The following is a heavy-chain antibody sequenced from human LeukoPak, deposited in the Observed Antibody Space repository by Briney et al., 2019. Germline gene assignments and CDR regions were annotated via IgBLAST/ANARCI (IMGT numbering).Heavy chain of an antibody. CDR3: ARDSNWNNGGFDY. V-gene: IGHV3-23*01. D-gene: IGHD1/OR15-1a*01. Sequence: PGGSLRLSCAASGFTFSSYAMSWVRQAPGKGLEWVSAISGSGGSTYYADSVKGRFTISRDNSKNTLHLQMSSLRAEDTAIYYCARDSNWNNGGFDYWGQGTLATVSA. CDR1: GFTFSSYA. J-gene: IGHJ4*02. CDR2: ISGSGGST.